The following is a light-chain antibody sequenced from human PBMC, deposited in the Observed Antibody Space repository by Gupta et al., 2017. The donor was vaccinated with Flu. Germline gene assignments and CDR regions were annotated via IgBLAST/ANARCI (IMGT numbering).Light chain of an antibody. CDR3: SSYTDTSALGL. J-gene: IGLJ2*01. Sequence: TISCTGSTSDIGNYNYVSWYQQHPGKGPKLIIYEVANRPSGVSSRFSGSKSGNTASLTISGLQAEDEADYFCSSYTDTSALGLFGGGTKLTVL. CDR2: EVA. CDR1: TSDIGNYNY. V-gene: IGLV2-14*01.